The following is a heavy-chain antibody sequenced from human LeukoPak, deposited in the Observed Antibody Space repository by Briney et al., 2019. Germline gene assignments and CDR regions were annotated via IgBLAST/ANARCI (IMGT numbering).Heavy chain of an antibody. V-gene: IGHV3-7*01. Sequence: GGSLILSCAVSGFTFNNYWMRWFRQAPGKGLEWVASIGQHGSDKYHVDSVKGRFTISRDNSKNSLYLQMNSLRGEDTAVYYCARCTSSRGSDLWGQGTLVSVSS. J-gene: IGHJ5*02. CDR2: IGQHGSDK. CDR3: ARCTSSRGSDL. D-gene: IGHD2-8*01. CDR1: GFTFNNYW.